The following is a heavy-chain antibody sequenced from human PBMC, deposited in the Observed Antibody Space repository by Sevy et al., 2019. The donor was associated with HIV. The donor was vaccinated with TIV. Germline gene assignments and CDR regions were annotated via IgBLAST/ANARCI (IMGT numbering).Heavy chain of an antibody. Sequence: GGSLRLSCAASGFTFSNAWMNWVRQAPGKGLEWVGRIKSKTDVGTTDYAAPVKGRFTISRDDSKNTLFLQMNSLKIEDTAVYYCATRGTNSGSFSYWGQGILVTVSS. V-gene: IGHV3-15*01. D-gene: IGHD1-26*01. CDR2: IKSKTDVGTT. CDR1: GFTFSNAW. CDR3: ATRGTNSGSFSY. J-gene: IGHJ4*02.